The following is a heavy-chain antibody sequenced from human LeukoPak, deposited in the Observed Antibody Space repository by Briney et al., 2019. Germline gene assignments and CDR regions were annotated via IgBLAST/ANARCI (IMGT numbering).Heavy chain of an antibody. D-gene: IGHD4-17*01. CDR3: ARYGSSLDY. CDR2: ISSDSSTI. CDR1: GFTISSYS. Sequence: GGSLRLSCAASGFTISSYSMNWVRQAPGKGLEWVSYISSDSSTIYYADSVKGRFTISRDSAKNSLYLQMNSLRVEDTAVYYCARYGSSLDYWGQGTLVTVSS. J-gene: IGHJ4*02. V-gene: IGHV3-48*01.